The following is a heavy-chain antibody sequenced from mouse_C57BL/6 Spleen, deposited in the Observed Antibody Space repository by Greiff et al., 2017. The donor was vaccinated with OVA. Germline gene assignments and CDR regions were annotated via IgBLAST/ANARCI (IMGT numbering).Heavy chain of an antibody. D-gene: IGHD1-1*01. CDR2: INPGSGGT. J-gene: IGHJ1*03. CDR1: GYAFTNYL. CDR3: SVSTTGAVRYFDV. Sequence: VQLQQSGAELVRPGTSVKVSCKASGYAFTNYLIEWVKQRPGQGLEWIGVINPGSGGTNYNEKFKGKATLTANKSSSTAYMQLRSLTSEDSAVYLGSVSTTGAVRYFDVWGTGTTVTVSS. V-gene: IGHV1-54*01.